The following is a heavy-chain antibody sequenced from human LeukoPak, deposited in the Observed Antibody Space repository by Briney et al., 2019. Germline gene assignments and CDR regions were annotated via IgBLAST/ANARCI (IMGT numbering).Heavy chain of an antibody. CDR3: AKETITMIVVVITAYFDY. D-gene: IGHD3-22*01. J-gene: IGHJ4*02. CDR2: ISGSGGST. V-gene: IGHV3-23*01. CDR1: GFTFSSYA. Sequence: GGSLRLSCAASGFTFSSYAMSWVRQAPGKGLEWVSAISGSGGSTYYADSVKGRFTISRDNSKNTLYPQMNSLRAEDTAVYYCAKETITMIVVVITAYFDYWGQGTLVTVSS.